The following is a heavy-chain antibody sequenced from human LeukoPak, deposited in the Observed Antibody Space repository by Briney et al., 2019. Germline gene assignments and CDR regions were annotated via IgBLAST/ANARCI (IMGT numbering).Heavy chain of an antibody. V-gene: IGHV3-30*18. D-gene: IGHD3-22*01. Sequence: GSLRLSCAASGFTFSSYGMHWVRQAPGKGLEWVAVISYDGSNKYYADSVKGRFTISRDNSKNTLYLQMNSLRAEDTAVYYCAKAMTMIVVLNDAFDIWGQGTMVTVSS. CDR3: AKAMTMIVVLNDAFDI. J-gene: IGHJ3*02. CDR1: GFTFSSYG. CDR2: ISYDGSNK.